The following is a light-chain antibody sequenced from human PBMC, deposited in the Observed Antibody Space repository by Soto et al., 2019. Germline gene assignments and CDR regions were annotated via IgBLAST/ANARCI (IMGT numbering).Light chain of an antibody. J-gene: IGKJ1*01. V-gene: IGKV1-39*01. CDR3: QQSYSTPTWT. Sequence: IHVTHSPSSLSASLGDRVTITVRGSQGISSYLNGYQQKPGKSPKLLIYAASSLQSGVPSRFSGSGSGTDFTLTISSLQPEDFATYYCQQSYSTPTWTFGQGTKVDIK. CDR1: QGISSY. CDR2: AAS.